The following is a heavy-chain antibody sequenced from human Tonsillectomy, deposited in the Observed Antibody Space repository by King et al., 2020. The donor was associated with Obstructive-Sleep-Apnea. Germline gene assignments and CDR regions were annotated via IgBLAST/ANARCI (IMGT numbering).Heavy chain of an antibody. CDR3: ARDPEDIVVTP. V-gene: IGHV1-2*02. Sequence: QLVQSGAEVKKPGASVKVSCKASGYTFIGYYIHWVRQAPGQGLEWMGWINPNSGGTNYAQKFQARVTMTGDTSISTAYMELSRRRSDDTAVYYCARDPEDIVVTPWGQGTLVTVSS. CDR1: GYTFIGYY. J-gene: IGHJ4*02. CDR2: INPNSGGT. D-gene: IGHD2-15*01.